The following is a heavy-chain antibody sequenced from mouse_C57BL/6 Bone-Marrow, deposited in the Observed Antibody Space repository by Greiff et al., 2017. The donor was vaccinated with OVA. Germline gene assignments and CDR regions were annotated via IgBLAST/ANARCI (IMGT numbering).Heavy chain of an antibody. CDR2: INPSNGGT. J-gene: IGHJ4*01. Sequence: QVQLQQPGTDLVKPGASVKLSCKASGYTFTSYWMHWVKQRPGQGLEWIGNINPSNGGTNYNEKFKSKATLTVDKSSSTAYMPRSSLTSEDSAVDYCARMGLGRGGDYWGQGTSVTVSS. CDR3: ARMGLGRGGDY. D-gene: IGHD4-1*01. V-gene: IGHV1-53*01. CDR1: GYTFTSYW.